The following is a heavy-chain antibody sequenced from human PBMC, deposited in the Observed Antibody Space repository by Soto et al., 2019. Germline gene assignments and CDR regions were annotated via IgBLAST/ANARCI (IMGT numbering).Heavy chain of an antibody. CDR3: ARDSTYCGGACYHY. V-gene: IGHV4-61*01. CDR2: IYYSGST. D-gene: IGHD2-21*02. J-gene: IGHJ4*02. Sequence: SETLSLTCTVSGGSVSSGSYYWSWIRQPPGKGLEWIGYIYYSGSTNYNPSLKSRVTISVDTSKNQFSLKLSSVTAADTAVYYCARDSTYCGGACYHYWGQGTLVTVS. CDR1: GGSVSSGSYY.